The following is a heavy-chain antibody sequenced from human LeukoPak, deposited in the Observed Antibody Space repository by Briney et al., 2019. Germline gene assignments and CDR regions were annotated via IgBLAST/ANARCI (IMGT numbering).Heavy chain of an antibody. CDR2: IYPGDSDT. CDR3: ARSVSDYDFWSGPKAPFDY. D-gene: IGHD3-3*01. J-gene: IGHJ4*02. CDR1: GYSFTSYW. Sequence: GESLKISCKGSGYSFTSYWIGWVRQMPGKGLEWMGIIYPGDSDTRYSPSFQGQVTISADKSISTAYLQWSSLKASDTAMYYCARSVSDYDFWSGPKAPFDYWGREPWSPSPQ. V-gene: IGHV5-51*01.